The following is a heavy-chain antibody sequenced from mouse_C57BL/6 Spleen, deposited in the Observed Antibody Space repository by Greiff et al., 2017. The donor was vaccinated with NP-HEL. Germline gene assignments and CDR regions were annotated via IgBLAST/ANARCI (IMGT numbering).Heavy chain of an antibody. CDR3: ARATDAMDY. V-gene: IGHV1-66*01. CDR1: GYSFTSYY. CDR2: IYPGSGNT. J-gene: IGHJ4*01. D-gene: IGHD1-1*01. Sequence: VQGVESGPELVKPGASVKISCKASGYSFTSYYIHWVKQRPGQGLEWIGWIYPGSGNTKYNEKFKGKATLTADTSSSTAYMQLSSLTSEDSAVYYCARATDAMDYWGQGTSVTVSS.